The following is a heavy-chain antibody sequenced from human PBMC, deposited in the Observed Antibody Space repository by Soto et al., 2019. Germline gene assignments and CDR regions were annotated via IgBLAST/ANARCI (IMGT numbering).Heavy chain of an antibody. Sequence: QVQLVQSGAEEKKPGASVKVSCKASGYTFTSYAMHWVRQAPGQRLEWMGWINAGNGNTKYSQKFQGRVTITRDTSASTASMELGSLRSEDTAVYYCARGTVVTHFDYWGQGTLVTVSS. CDR2: INAGNGNT. CDR3: ARGTVVTHFDY. CDR1: GYTFTSYA. D-gene: IGHD2-15*01. J-gene: IGHJ4*02. V-gene: IGHV1-3*05.